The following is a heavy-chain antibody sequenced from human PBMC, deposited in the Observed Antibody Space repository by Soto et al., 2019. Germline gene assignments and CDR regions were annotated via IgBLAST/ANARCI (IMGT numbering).Heavy chain of an antibody. V-gene: IGHV3-23*01. CDR1: GFTFSNYA. CDR2: ISGSGGTT. CDR3: AKNPNTVPHGP. D-gene: IGHD2-8*01. J-gene: IGHJ5*02. Sequence: GGSLRLSCAASGFTFSNYAVSWVRQAPGKGLEWVSIISGSGGTTYHADSVKDRFTISRDNSKNTLFLQMNSLRAEDTAVYYCAKNPNTVPHGPWGQGTLVTVSS.